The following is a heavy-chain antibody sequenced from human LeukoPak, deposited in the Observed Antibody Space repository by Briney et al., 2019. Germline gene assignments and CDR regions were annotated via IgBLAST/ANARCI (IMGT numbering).Heavy chain of an antibody. D-gene: IGHD3-22*01. Sequence: PGGSLRLSCAASGFTFSSYAMTWVRQDPGKGLEWISAISGSAYSTSYADSVKGRFTISRDNSKNTLYLQMNSLRAEDTAIYYCARNTSGFKLGDAFDIWGQGTMVTVSS. J-gene: IGHJ3*02. V-gene: IGHV3-23*01. CDR2: ISGSAYST. CDR3: ARNTSGFKLGDAFDI. CDR1: GFTFSSYA.